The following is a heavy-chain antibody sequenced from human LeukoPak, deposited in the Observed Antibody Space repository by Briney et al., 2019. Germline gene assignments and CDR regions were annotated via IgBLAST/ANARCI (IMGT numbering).Heavy chain of an antibody. CDR1: GFTFSSYG. J-gene: IGHJ4*02. V-gene: IGHV3-33*01. D-gene: IGHD3-9*01. CDR3: AGGTGFIIKD. CDR2: IWYDGSNK. Sequence: GGSLRLSCAASGFTFSSYGMHWVRQAPGKGLEWVAVIWYDGSNKYYADSVKGRFTISRDNAKNSLYLQMNNLRVEDTAMYYCAGGTGFIIKDWGQGTLVTVSS.